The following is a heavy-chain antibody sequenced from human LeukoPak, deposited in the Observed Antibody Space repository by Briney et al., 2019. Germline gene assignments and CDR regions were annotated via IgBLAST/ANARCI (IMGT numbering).Heavy chain of an antibody. Sequence: GASVKVSCKASGYTFTGYYMHWVRQAPGQGLGWMGWINPNSGGTNYAQKFQGRVTMTRDTSISTAYMELSRLRSDDTAVYYCASDSRSGYYMGALFDYWGQGTLVTVSS. J-gene: IGHJ4*02. V-gene: IGHV1-2*02. CDR2: INPNSGGT. CDR3: ASDSRSGYYMGALFDY. CDR1: GYTFTGYY. D-gene: IGHD3-22*01.